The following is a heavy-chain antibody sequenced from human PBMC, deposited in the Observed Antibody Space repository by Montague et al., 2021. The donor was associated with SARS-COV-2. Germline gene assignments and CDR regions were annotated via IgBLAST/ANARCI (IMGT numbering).Heavy chain of an antibody. CDR1: GDSTSCPNCY. D-gene: IGHD4-17*01. CDR2: IYNSGTT. CDR3: ARHRNYGDHSLDNWFHP. Sequence: SETLSLTRTVSGDSTSCPNCYWGWIRQAPGKGLDWIGTIYNSGTTYYNPSLKSRLTISIDTSKNQFSLKLTSVTAAGTAVYYCARHRNYGDHSLDNWFHPWGQGTLVTVSS. J-gene: IGHJ5*02. V-gene: IGHV4-39*01.